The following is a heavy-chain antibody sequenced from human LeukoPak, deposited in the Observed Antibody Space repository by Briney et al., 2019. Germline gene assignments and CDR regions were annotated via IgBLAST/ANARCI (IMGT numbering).Heavy chain of an antibody. J-gene: IGHJ4*02. CDR3: ARGRYGWLPFDY. Sequence: SETLSLTCTVPGGSISSYYWSWIRQPPGKGLEWIGHIHYSGSTNYNPSLKSRVTISVDTSKNQFTLKLSSVTAADTAVYYCARGRYGWLPFDYWGQGTLVTVSS. CDR1: GGSISSYY. D-gene: IGHD3-16*01. CDR2: IHYSGST. V-gene: IGHV4-59*01.